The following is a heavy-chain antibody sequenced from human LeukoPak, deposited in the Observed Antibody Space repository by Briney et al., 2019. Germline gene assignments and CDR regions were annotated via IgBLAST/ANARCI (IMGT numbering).Heavy chain of an antibody. CDR2: INSDGSIT. CDR3: ARDQGRWLGTFDH. J-gene: IGHJ4*02. V-gene: IGHV3-74*01. D-gene: IGHD6-19*01. Sequence: PGGSLRLSCAASGFTFTTYWMHWVRQAPGKGLVWVSHINSDGSITSYADSVKGRFTISRDNAKNSLYLQMNSLRAEDTAVYYCARDQGRWLGTFDHWGQGILVTVSS. CDR1: GFTFTTYW.